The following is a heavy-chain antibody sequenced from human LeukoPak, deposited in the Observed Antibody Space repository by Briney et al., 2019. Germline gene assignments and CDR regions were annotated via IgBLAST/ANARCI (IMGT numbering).Heavy chain of an antibody. D-gene: IGHD4-17*01. CDR2: ISGSGGST. CDR1: GFTCSCYP. J-gene: IGHJ4*02. CDR3: ARPPGTTVTTVFVY. Sequence: GGSLRLSCAASGFTCSCYPMSWVRQAPGKGLEWVSAISGSGGSTYYADSVKGRFTISRDNSKNTLYLQMNSLRAEDTAVYYCARPPGTTVTTVFVYWGQGTLVTVSS. V-gene: IGHV3-23*01.